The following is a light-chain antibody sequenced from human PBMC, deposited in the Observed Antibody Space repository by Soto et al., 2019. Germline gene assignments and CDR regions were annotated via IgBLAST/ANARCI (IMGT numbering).Light chain of an antibody. Sequence: QSVLTQPPSESGTPGQRVTISCSGSSSNIGSNTVNWYQQLPGTAPKLLIYSNNQRPSGVPDRFSGSKSGTSASLAISGLQSEDEADYYCAACDDSLNGHNVFASEIKVAV. CDR2: SNN. V-gene: IGLV1-44*01. CDR1: SSNIGSNT. CDR3: AACDDSLNGHNV. J-gene: IGLJ1*01.